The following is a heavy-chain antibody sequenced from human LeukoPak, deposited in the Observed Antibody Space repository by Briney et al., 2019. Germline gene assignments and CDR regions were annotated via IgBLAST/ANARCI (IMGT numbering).Heavy chain of an antibody. CDR3: ARVYCHYYDSSGYYGWWYFDL. J-gene: IGHJ2*01. CDR1: GYTFTGYA. CDR2: INTNTGNP. V-gene: IGHV7-4-1*02. Sequence: ASVKVSCKASGYTFTGYAMQWVRQAPGQGLEWMGWINTNTGNPTYAQGFTGRFVFSLDTSVSTAYLQISSLRAEDTAVYYCARVYCHYYDSSGYYGWWYFDLWGGGPLVTVSS. D-gene: IGHD3-22*01.